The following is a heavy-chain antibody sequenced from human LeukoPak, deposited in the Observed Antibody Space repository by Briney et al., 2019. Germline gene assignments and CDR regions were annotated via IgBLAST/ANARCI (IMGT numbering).Heavy chain of an antibody. J-gene: IGHJ4*02. CDR2: IRGSGGST. D-gene: IGHD3-22*01. CDR1: GFTFSSYA. CDR3: AKANYDSSAYYWSD. V-gene: IGHV3-23*01. Sequence: PGGSLRLSCAASGFTFSSYAMSWVRQAPGKRLEWVSAIRGSGGSTSYADSVKGRFTISRDNSENTLYLQINSLRAEDTAVYYCAKANYDSSAYYWSDWGQGTLVTVSS.